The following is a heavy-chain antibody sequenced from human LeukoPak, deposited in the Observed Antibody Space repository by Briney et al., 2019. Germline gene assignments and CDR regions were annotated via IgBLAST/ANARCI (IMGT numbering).Heavy chain of an antibody. CDR2: INPNSGGT. D-gene: IGHD3-10*01. J-gene: IGHJ6*02. Sequence: GASVKVSCKASGYTFTGYYMHWVRQAPGQGLEWMGWINPNSGGTNYAQKFQGRVTMTRDTSISTAYMELSRLRSDDTAVYYCARSLKTQSHYGSGGYDYYYGMDVWGQGTTVTVSS. CDR1: GYTFTGYY. V-gene: IGHV1-2*02. CDR3: ARSLKTQSHYGSGGYDYYYGMDV.